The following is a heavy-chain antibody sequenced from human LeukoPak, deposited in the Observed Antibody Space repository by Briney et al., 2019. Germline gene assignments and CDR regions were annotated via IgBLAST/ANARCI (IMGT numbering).Heavy chain of an antibody. CDR1: GGSISSYY. V-gene: IGHV4-59*08. CDR2: IYYSGST. CDR3: ARTRDYNILTGYGY. D-gene: IGHD3-9*01. Sequence: TSETLSLTCTVSGGSISSYYWSWIRQPPGKGLEWIGYIYYSGSTNYNPSLKSRVIISVDTSKNQFSLKLSSVTAADTAVYYRARTRDYNILTGYGYWGQGTLVTVSS. J-gene: IGHJ4*02.